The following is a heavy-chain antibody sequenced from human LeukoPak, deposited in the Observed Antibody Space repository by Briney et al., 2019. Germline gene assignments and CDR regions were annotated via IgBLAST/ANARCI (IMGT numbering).Heavy chain of an antibody. CDR2: IYYSGST. J-gene: IGHJ4*02. CDR3: ARRGVAAAGEDADFDY. V-gene: IGHV4-39*01. CDR1: GGSISSSSYY. Sequence: SETLSLTCTVSGGSISSSSYYWGWIRQPPGKGLEWIGSIYYSGSTYYNPSLKSRVTISVDTSKNQFSLKLSSVTAGDTAVYYCARRGVAAAGEDADFDYWGQGTLVTVSS. D-gene: IGHD6-13*01.